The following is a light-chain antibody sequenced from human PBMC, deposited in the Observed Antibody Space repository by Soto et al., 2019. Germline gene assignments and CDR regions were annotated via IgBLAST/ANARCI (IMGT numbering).Light chain of an antibody. J-gene: IGKJ1*01. CDR1: ESVGSTY. CDR2: GTS. CDR3: HQYGSLPRT. Sequence: VLTQSPGTLSLSPGERATLSFRASESVGSTYLAWYQQKPGQAPRLLIFGTSSRATGIPDRFSGSGSGTDFALTISSLEPEDFAVYYCHQYGSLPRTFGQGTKVDIK. V-gene: IGKV3-20*01.